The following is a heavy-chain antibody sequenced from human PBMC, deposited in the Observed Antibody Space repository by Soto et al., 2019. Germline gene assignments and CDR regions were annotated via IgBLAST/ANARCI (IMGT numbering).Heavy chain of an antibody. J-gene: IGHJ4*02. CDR2: ISSSSSYT. CDR1: GFTFSDYY. Sequence: GGSLRLSCAASGFTFSDYYMSWIRQAPWKGLEWVSYISSSSSYTNYADSVKGRFTISRDNAKNSLYLQMNSLRAEDTAVYYCARVYYDILTGYYNPLDYWGKGTLVTVST. V-gene: IGHV3-11*06. D-gene: IGHD3-9*01. CDR3: ARVYYDILTGYYNPLDY.